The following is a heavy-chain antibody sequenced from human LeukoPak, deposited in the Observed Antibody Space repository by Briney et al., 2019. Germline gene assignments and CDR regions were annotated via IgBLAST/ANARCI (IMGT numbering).Heavy chain of an antibody. Sequence: SQTLSPTCTVSGGSISSGGYYWSWIRQHPGKGLEWIGSIYYSGSTYYNPSLNSRVAISVDTSKSQFSQNLSSLPAADTAVYYCAREYCSSTSCFPGVFDYWGQGTLVTVSS. CDR2: IYYSGST. D-gene: IGHD2-2*01. V-gene: IGHV4-31*03. J-gene: IGHJ4*02. CDR1: GGSISSGGYY. CDR3: AREYCSSTSCFPGVFDY.